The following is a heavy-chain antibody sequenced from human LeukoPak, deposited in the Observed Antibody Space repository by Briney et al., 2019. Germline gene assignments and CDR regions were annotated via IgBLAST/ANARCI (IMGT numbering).Heavy chain of an antibody. V-gene: IGHV4-61*02. CDR2: IYTSGST. J-gene: IGHJ6*03. CDR1: GGSISSGSYY. D-gene: IGHD4-17*01. Sequence: PSETLSLTCTVSGGSISSGSYYWSWIRQPAGKGLEWIGRIYTSGSTNYNPSLKSRVTISVDTSKNQFSLKLSSVTAADTAVYYCARGYGDYLYYYYYMDVWGKGTTVTISS. CDR3: ARGYGDYLYYYYYMDV.